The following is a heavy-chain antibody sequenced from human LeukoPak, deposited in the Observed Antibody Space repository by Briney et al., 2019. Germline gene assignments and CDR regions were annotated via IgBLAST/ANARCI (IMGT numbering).Heavy chain of an antibody. CDR1: GGTFSSYA. D-gene: IGHD1-7*01. CDR2: IIPIFGTA. CDR3: ARDNYAGANWFDP. V-gene: IGHV1-69*05. Sequence: SVKVSCKASGGTFSSYAISRVRQAPGQGLEWMGGIIPIFGTANYAQKFQGRVTITTDESTSTAYMELSSLRSEDTAVYHCARDNYAGANWFDPWGQGTLVTVSS. J-gene: IGHJ5*02.